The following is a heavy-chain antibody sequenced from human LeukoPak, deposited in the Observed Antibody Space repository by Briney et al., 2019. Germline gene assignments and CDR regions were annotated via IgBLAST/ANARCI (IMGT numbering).Heavy chain of an antibody. CDR2: IYYSGST. Sequence: SETLSLTCTVSGYSISSGNYHWSWIRQPPGKGLEWIGYIYYSGSTNYNPSLRGRVTISVDTPKNQFSLKLSSVTAAETAVYYCAREGRYRYGYNEYHLYMDIWSKGTTVTVSS. CDR3: AREGRYRYGYNEYHLYMDI. CDR1: GYSISSGNYH. D-gene: IGHD5-18*01. J-gene: IGHJ6*03. V-gene: IGHV4-61*01.